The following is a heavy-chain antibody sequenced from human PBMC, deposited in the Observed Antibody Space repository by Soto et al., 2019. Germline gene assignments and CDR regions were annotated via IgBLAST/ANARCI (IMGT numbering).Heavy chain of an antibody. CDR2: IYYSGST. J-gene: IGHJ6*02. CDR1: GGSISSYY. V-gene: IGHV4-59*08. CDR3: ARQRYYDILTGYRIYGMDV. D-gene: IGHD3-9*01. Sequence: SETLSLTCTVSGGSISSYYWSWIRQPPGKGLEWIGYIYYSGSTNYNPSLKSRVTISVDTSKNQFSLKLSSVTAADTAVYYCARQRYYDILTGYRIYGMDVWGQGTTVTAP.